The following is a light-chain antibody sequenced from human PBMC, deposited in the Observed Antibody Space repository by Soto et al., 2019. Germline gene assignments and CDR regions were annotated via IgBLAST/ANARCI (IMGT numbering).Light chain of an antibody. Sequence: EIVLTQSPATLSLSPGERATLFCRASESVSNYLAWYQQKPGQAPRILIYGASNRATGIPARFSGSGSGTDFTLTISSLEPEDFAVYYCQHRGKWPRTFGQGTKLDIK. J-gene: IGKJ2*01. V-gene: IGKV3-11*01. CDR2: GAS. CDR3: QHRGKWPRT. CDR1: ESVSNY.